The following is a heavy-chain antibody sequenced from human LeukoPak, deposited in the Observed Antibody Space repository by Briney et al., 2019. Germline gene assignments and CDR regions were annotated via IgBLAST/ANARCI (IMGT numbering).Heavy chain of an antibody. V-gene: IGHV3-30*18. CDR2: ISYDGSNK. J-gene: IGHJ4*02. CDR1: GFTFSSYG. D-gene: IGHD3-22*01. CDR3: AKGPGWYDSSGYYYGYFDY. Sequence: GGSLRLSCAASGFTFSSYGMHWVRKAPGKGLEWVAIISYDGSNKYYAASVKGRFTISRDNSKNTLYLQMNSLRAEDTAVYYCAKGPGWYDSSGYYYGYFDYWGQGTLVTVSP.